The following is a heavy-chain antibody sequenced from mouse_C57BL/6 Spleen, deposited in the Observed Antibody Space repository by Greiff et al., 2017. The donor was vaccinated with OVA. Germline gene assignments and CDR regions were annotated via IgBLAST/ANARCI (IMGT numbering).Heavy chain of an antibody. V-gene: IGHV1-80*01. CDR1: GYAFSSYW. D-gene: IGHD1-3*01. CDR2: IYPGDGDT. J-gene: IGHJ2*01. CDR3: ARWEWGY. Sequence: SGAELVKPGASVKISCKASGYAFSSYWMNWVKQRPGKGLEWIGQIYPGDGDTNYNGKCKGKTTLTADKSVSSAYMQLSSLTAEDSAVYFCARWEWGYWGKGTTLTVSS.